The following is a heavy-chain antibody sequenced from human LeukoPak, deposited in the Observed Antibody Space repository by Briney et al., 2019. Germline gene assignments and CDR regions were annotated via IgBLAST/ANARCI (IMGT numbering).Heavy chain of an antibody. D-gene: IGHD3-9*01. Sequence: SETLSLTCTVSGGSISNYHWSWIRQPPGKGLEWIGYIYYSGSTNYNPSLKSRVTISLDTSKNQVSLRLSSVTAADTAVYYCARKDGDWWGQGTLVTVSS. CDR3: ARKDGDW. J-gene: IGHJ4*02. CDR1: GGSISNYH. V-gene: IGHV4-59*08. CDR2: IYYSGST.